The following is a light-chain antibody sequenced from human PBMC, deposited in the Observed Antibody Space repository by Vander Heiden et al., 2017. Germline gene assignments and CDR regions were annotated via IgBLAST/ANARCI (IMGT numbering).Light chain of an antibody. CDR1: SLRSYY. J-gene: IGLJ3*02. CDR2: GKN. Sequence: SSELTQDPAVSVALGQTVRITCRRDSLRSYYASWYQQKPGQAPVLVIYGKNNRPSGIPDRFSGSSSGNTASLTITGAQAEDEADYYCNSRDSSGNHLVFGGGTKLTVL. CDR3: NSRDSSGNHLV. V-gene: IGLV3-19*01.